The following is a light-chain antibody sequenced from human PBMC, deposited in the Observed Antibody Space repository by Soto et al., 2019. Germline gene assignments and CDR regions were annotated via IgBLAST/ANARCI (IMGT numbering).Light chain of an antibody. V-gene: IGKV1-39*01. CDR1: QSIRTS. Sequence: DIQMTQSPSSLSASVGDRVTITCRASQSIRTSVNWYQQKPGKAPNLLIYGASSLQSGVPSRFSGSGSGTDFSLTISSLQPDDFATYYCQQSFNTPRTFVQGTKVEIK. CDR3: QQSFNTPRT. CDR2: GAS. J-gene: IGKJ1*01.